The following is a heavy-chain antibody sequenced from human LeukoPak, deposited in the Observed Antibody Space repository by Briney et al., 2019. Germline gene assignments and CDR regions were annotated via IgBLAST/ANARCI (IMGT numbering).Heavy chain of an antibody. CDR1: GASVSSYY. CDR3: ARGGYSYGPFDY. CDR2: MYYRGST. V-gene: IGHV4-59*02. D-gene: IGHD5-18*01. J-gene: IGHJ4*02. Sequence: SETLSLTCTVSGASVSSYYWSWFRQPPGKGLEWIGYMYYRGSTNYNPSVRSRVTISVDTSKNQISLKLSSVTAADTAVYYCARGGYSYGPFDYWGQGTLVTVSS.